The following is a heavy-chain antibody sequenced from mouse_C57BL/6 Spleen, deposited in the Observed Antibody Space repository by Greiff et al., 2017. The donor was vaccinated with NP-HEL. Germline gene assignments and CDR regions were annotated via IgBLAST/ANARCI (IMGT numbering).Heavy chain of an antibody. J-gene: IGHJ4*01. CDR3: ARGEEGYYYAMDY. CDR2: IHPNSGST. Sequence: QVQLQQSGAELVKPGASVKLSCKASGYTFTSYWMHWVKQRPGQGLEWIGMIHPNSGSTNYNEKFKSKATLTVDKSSSTAYMQLSSLTSEDSAVYYGARGEEGYYYAMDYWGQGTSVTVSS. CDR1: GYTFTSYW. V-gene: IGHV1-64*01.